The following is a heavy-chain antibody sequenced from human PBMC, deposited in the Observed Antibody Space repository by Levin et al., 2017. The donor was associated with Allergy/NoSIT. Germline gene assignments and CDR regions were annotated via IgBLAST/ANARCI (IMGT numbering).Heavy chain of an antibody. CDR2: INHSGST. CDR1: GGSFSGSY. CDR3: ASYNFSSNYFDY. J-gene: IGHJ4*02. D-gene: IGHD1-14*01. V-gene: IGHV4-34*01. Sequence: SQTPSLTCAVYGGSFSGSYWSWIRQPPGKGLEWIGEINHSGSTNYNPSLKSRVTISVDTSKNQFSLKLSSVTAADTAVYYCASYNFSSNYFDYWGQGTLVTVSS.